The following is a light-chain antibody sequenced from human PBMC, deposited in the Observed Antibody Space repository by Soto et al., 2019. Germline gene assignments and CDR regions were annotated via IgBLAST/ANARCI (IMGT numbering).Light chain of an antibody. V-gene: IGKV4-1*01. J-gene: IGKJ5*01. CDR2: WAS. CDR3: QQYYSSPIT. CDR1: QNIRNY. Sequence: IQMTQSPSSLSASVGGRISIACRASQNIRNYLNWYQQKPGQPPKLLIYWASTRESGVPDRFSGSGSGTDFTLTISSLQAEDVAVYYCQQYYSSPITFGQGTRLEIK.